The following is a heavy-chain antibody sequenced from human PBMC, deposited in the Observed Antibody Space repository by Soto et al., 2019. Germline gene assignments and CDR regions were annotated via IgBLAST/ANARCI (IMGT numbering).Heavy chain of an antibody. J-gene: IGHJ5*02. CDR1: GGSMDSQY. D-gene: IGHD3-3*01. Sequence: SETLSLTCSISGGSMDSQYWSWIRQPPGKGLEWIGYIYYIVTTNYNPSLKSRVTISVDTSKYQFSLKLTSVTAADTAVYYCARHSGYDFWSGALDPWGQGTLVTVSS. CDR2: IYYIVTT. CDR3: ARHSGYDFWSGALDP. V-gene: IGHV4-59*11.